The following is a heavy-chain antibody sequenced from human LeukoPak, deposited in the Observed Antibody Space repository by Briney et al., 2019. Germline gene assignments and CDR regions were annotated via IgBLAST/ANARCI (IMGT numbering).Heavy chain of an antibody. J-gene: IGHJ4*02. V-gene: IGHV3-33*01. Sequence: GGSLSLSCAASGFTFSSYGMHWVRQAPGEGLEWVAVIWYDGSNKYYSDSVKGRFTISRDNSKNTLYLQMNSLGAEDTAVYYFARDYRSSPPFDYGGQETLVPVSS. D-gene: IGHD6-6*01. CDR2: IWYDGSNK. CDR3: ARDYRSSPPFDY. CDR1: GFTFSSYG.